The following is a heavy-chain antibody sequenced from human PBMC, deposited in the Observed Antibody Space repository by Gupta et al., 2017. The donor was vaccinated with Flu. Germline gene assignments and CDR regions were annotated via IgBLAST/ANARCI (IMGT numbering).Heavy chain of an antibody. Sequence: QVQLVESGGVVVQPGGSLRLSCATSGFTFTSYGMNWVRQAPGKGLEWVAVIWYDENYKYYADSLKGRFTISRDDSRDTVFLQMNSLRAEDTAVYYCAKSLYCSGGACYSPADHWGQGTLVTVSS. CDR2: IWYDENYK. CDR3: AKSLYCSGGACYSPADH. J-gene: IGHJ4*02. V-gene: IGHV3-33*03. D-gene: IGHD2-15*01. CDR1: GFTFTSYG.